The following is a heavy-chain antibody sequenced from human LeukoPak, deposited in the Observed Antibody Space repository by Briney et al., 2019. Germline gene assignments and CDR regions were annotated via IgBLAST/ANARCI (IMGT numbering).Heavy chain of an antibody. J-gene: IGHJ4*02. CDR3: ARDDGYCGGDCYSGVDY. Sequence: GASVKVSCKASGYMFSTSYTHWVRQAPGQGLEWMGVINTSDGGTSNAQKFHGRVTMTRDTSTTTVYMELSSLRPEDTAVYYCARDDGYCGGDCYSGVDYWGQGTLVTVSS. D-gene: IGHD2-21*02. V-gene: IGHV1-46*01. CDR1: GYMFSTSY. CDR2: INTSDGGT.